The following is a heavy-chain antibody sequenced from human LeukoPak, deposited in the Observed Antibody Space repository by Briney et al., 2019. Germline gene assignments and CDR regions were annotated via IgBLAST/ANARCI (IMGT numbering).Heavy chain of an antibody. CDR2: INWNGGST. CDR3: ARTSYYYYYMDV. Sequence: GGSLRLSCAASGFTFDDYGMGWVRQAPGKGLEWVSGINWNGGSTGYADSVKGRFTTSRDNAKNSLYLQMNSLRAEDTALYYCARTSYYYYYMDVWGKGTTVTVSS. J-gene: IGHJ6*03. CDR1: GFTFDDYG. V-gene: IGHV3-20*04.